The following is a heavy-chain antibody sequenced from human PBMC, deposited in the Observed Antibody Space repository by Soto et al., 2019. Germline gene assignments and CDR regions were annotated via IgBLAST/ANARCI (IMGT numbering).Heavy chain of an antibody. J-gene: IGHJ1*01. CDR2: IFCSGST. CDR1: GGSVSSGSYY. Sequence: PSETLSLTCTVSGGSVSSGSYYWSWIRQPPGKGLEWIGYIFCSGSTNYNPSLKSRVTISVDTAKNQFSLKLTSVTAADTAVYYCARGNYYDSSGYYPPYFQHWGQGTLVTVS. V-gene: IGHV4-61*01. CDR3: ARGNYYDSSGYYPPYFQH. D-gene: IGHD3-22*01.